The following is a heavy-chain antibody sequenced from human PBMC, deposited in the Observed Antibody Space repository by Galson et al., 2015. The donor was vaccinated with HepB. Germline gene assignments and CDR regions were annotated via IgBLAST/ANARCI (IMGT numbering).Heavy chain of an antibody. CDR1: GFTFSSYA. V-gene: IGHV3-23*01. Sequence: SLRLSCAASGFTFSSYAMSWVRQAPGQGLEWVSGISSNSGSTYYADSVKGRFTISRDNSKNTLYLQMNSLRAEDTAVFYCAKATNVLRYLPGWGQGTLVTVSS. CDR3: AKATNVLRYLPG. J-gene: IGHJ4*02. CDR2: ISSNSGST. D-gene: IGHD3-9*01.